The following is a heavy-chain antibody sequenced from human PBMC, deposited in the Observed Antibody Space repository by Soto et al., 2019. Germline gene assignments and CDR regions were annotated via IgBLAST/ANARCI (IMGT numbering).Heavy chain of an antibody. CDR3: VRRHVSATDSDWCDH. Sequence: SVQVACKSSGYTFTSYGIHWVRQAPGQRLEWMGWINAANGDTKYSPKFQGRVTITRDTSASTAYMELSSLRSEDTAVYYCVRRHVSATDSDWCDHWGYGTRVTV. D-gene: IGHD3-22*01. CDR1: GYTFTSYG. J-gene: IGHJ5*02. V-gene: IGHV1-3*01. CDR2: INAANGDT.